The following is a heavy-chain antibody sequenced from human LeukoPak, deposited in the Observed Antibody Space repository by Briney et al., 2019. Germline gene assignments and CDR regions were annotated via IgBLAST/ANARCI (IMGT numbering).Heavy chain of an antibody. J-gene: IGHJ4*02. CDR1: GGSISSYY. CDR3: ARDDRD. CDR2: IYYSGSA. V-gene: IGHV4-59*01. Sequence: PSETLSLTCTVSGGSISSYYWSWIRQPPGKGREWIGYIYYSGSANYNPSLKSRVTISVDTSKNQFSLKWSSVTAADTAVYYCARDDRDWGQGTLVTVSS.